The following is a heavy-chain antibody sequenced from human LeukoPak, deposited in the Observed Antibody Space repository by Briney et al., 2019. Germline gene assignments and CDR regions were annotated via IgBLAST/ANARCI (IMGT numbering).Heavy chain of an antibody. V-gene: IGHV3-7*01. CDR3: AREKETLLSITMVRGLIRRHYYMDV. D-gene: IGHD3-10*01. CDR2: IKQDGSEK. J-gene: IGHJ6*03. Sequence: GGSLRLSCAASGFTFSSYWMSWVRQAPGKGLEWVANIKQDGSEKYYVDSVKGQFTISRDNAKNSLYLQMNSLRAEDTAVYYCAREKETLLSITMVRGLIRRHYYMDVWGKGTTVTISS. CDR1: GFTFSSYW.